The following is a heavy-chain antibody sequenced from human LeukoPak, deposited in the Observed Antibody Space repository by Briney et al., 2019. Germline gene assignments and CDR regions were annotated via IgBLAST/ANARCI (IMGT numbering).Heavy chain of an antibody. J-gene: IGHJ4*02. V-gene: IGHV5-51*01. D-gene: IGHD3-3*01. CDR1: GYSFSTYW. Sequence: GESLKISCKGSGYSFSTYWIGWVRQMPGKGLEWMGLIYPSDSDTRYSPSFQGQVTISADKSISTAYLQWSSLKASDTAMYYCARPSFWSGYALDYWGQGTLVTVSS. CDR3: ARPSFWSGYALDY. CDR2: IYPSDSDT.